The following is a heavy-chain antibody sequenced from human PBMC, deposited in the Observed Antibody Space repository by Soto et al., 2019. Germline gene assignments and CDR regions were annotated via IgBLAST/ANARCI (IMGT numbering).Heavy chain of an antibody. D-gene: IGHD3-10*01. J-gene: IGHJ6*02. CDR2: ISRSSTVI. V-gene: IGHV3-48*02. Sequence: EVQLVESGGGLVQPGGSLRLSCAASGFTFSLYSMSWVRQAPGKGLEWVSYISRSSTVIHYADSVKGRFTICGDDATNSMHLQMNRLRDGDTAVYYCARAVTWGLDVWGQGTTVSISS. CDR3: ARAVTWGLDV. CDR1: GFTFSLYS.